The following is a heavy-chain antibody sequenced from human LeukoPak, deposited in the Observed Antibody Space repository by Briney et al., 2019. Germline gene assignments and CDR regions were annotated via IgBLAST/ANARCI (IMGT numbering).Heavy chain of an antibody. CDR3: ARDLYCGGDCYFFDY. V-gene: IGHV3-30-3*01. Sequence: GGSLRLSCAASGFTFSSYAMHWVRQAPGKGLEWVAVISYDGINKYYADSVKGRFTISRDNSKNTLYLQMNSLRAEDTAVYYCARDLYCGGDCYFFDYWGQGTLVTVSS. CDR2: ISYDGINK. D-gene: IGHD2-21*02. J-gene: IGHJ4*02. CDR1: GFTFSSYA.